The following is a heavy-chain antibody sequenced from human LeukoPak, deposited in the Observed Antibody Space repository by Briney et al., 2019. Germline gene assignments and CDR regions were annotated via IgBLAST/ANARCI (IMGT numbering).Heavy chain of an antibody. CDR2: ISGSGGST. CDR1: GFTFSRNG. J-gene: IGHJ4*02. CDR3: TRDQTPYY. Sequence: GGSLRLSCAASGFTFSRNGMTWVRQAPGKGLEWVSAISGSGGSTYYADSVKGRFTISRDNSKNTLYLQMNSLRAEDTAVYYCTRDQTPYYWGQGTLVTVSS. V-gene: IGHV3-23*01.